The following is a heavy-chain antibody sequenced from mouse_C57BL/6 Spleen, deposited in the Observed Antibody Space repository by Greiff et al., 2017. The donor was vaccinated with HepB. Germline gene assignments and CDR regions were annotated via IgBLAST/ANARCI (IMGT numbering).Heavy chain of an antibody. J-gene: IGHJ3*01. CDR2: IHPNSGST. Sequence: VQLQQPGAELVKPGASVKLSCKASGYTFTSYWMHWVKQRPGQGLEWIGMIHPNSGSTNYNEKFKSKATLTVDKSSSTAYMQLGSLTSEVSAVYYCARWDYYALAYWGQGTLVTVSA. D-gene: IGHD1-1*01. V-gene: IGHV1-64*01. CDR1: GYTFTSYW. CDR3: ARWDYYALAY.